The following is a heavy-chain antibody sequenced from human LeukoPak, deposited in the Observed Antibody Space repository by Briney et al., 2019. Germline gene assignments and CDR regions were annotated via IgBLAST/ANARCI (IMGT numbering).Heavy chain of an antibody. J-gene: IGHJ4*02. CDR2: ISSSGSTI. Sequence: GGSLRLSCAASGFTFSSYEMNWVRQAPGKGLEWVSYISSSGSTIYYADSVKGRFTISRDNAKNTLYLQMNSLRAEDTAVYYCARVSAVAGTGPFDYWGQGTLVTVSS. CDR1: GFTFSSYE. V-gene: IGHV3-48*03. CDR3: ARVSAVAGTGPFDY. D-gene: IGHD6-19*01.